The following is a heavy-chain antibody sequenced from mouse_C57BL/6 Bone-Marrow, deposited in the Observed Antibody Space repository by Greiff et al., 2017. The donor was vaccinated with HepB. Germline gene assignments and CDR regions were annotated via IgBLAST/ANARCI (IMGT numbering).Heavy chain of an antibody. CDR1: GFTFSDAW. CDR3: TRQSSLTTVVARS. Sequence: EVHLVESGGGLVQPGGSMKLSCAASGFTFSDAWMDWVRQSPEKGLEWVAEIRNKANNHATYYAESVKGRFTISRDDSKSSVYLQMNSLRAEDTGIYYCTRQSSLTTVVARSWGQGTSVTVSS. V-gene: IGHV6-6*01. CDR2: IRNKANNHAT. J-gene: IGHJ4*01. D-gene: IGHD1-1*01.